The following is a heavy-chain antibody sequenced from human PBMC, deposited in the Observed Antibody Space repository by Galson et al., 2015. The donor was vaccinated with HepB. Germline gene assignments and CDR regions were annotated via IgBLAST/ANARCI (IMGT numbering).Heavy chain of an antibody. J-gene: IGHJ4*02. V-gene: IGHV4-34*01. CDR3: ARVSYSGGSCYKY. CDR1: GGSFSGYY. Sequence: TLSLTCAVYGGSFSGYYWSWIRQPPGKGLEWIGEINHSGSTNYNPSLKSRVTISVDTSKNQFSLKLSSVTAADTAVYYCARVSYSGGSCYKYWGQGTLVTVSS. D-gene: IGHD2-15*01. CDR2: INHSGST.